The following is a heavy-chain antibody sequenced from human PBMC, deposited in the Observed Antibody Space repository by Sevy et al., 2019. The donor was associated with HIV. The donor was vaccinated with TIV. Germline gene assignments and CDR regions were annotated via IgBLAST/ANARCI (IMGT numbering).Heavy chain of an antibody. D-gene: IGHD6-25*01. V-gene: IGHV3-23*01. Sequence: GGSLRLSCAASGFKFSSYAMSWVRQPPGKGLEWVSTISGSGGSTYYADSVKGRFTISRDNSKKTLYRQMSSLRVEDTAMYFCAKHYGSGWPEFDFWGQGTLVTVSS. CDR1: GFKFSSYA. CDR3: AKHYGSGWPEFDF. CDR2: ISGSGGST. J-gene: IGHJ4*02.